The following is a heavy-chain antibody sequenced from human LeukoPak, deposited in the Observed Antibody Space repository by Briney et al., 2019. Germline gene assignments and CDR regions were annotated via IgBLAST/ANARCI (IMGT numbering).Heavy chain of an antibody. CDR1: GFTVSSNY. CDR3: ARSGALRYFGNS. CDR2: IYSGGST. J-gene: IGHJ4*02. V-gene: IGHV3-66*01. Sequence: PGGSLRLSCAASGFTVSSNYMSWVRQAPGKGLEWVSVIYSGGSTYYADSVKGRFNISRDISKNTVYLQMNSLRAEDTAVYYCARSGALRYFGNSWGPGTLVTVSS. D-gene: IGHD3-9*01.